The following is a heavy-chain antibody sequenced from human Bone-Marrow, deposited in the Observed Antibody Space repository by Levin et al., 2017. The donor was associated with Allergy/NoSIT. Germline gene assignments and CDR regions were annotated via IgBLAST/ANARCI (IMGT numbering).Heavy chain of an antibody. CDR2: ISSSGSTI. V-gene: IGHV3-11*01. J-gene: IGHJ6*02. Sequence: GESLKISCAASGFTFSDYYMSWIRQAPGKGLEWVSYISSSGSTIYYADSVKGRFTISRDNAKNSLYLQMNSLRAEDTAVYYCARVHLGYCSSTSCPYGMDVWGQGTTVTVSS. D-gene: IGHD2-2*01. CDR1: GFTFSDYY. CDR3: ARVHLGYCSSTSCPYGMDV.